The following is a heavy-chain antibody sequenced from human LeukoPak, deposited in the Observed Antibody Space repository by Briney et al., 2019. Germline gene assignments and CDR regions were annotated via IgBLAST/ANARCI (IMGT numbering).Heavy chain of an antibody. CDR1: GGSISSYY. D-gene: IGHD3-22*01. Sequence: SETLSLTCTVSGGSISSYYWSWIRQPPGKGLEWIGYIYHSGNTYYNPSLKSRVTISIHNSKNQFSLKVNSVTTADTAVYYCARDRNYYDSSGPPYYYSALDVWGQGTTVTVSS. V-gene: IGHV4-59*01. J-gene: IGHJ6*02. CDR3: ARDRNYYDSSGPPYYYSALDV. CDR2: IYHSGNT.